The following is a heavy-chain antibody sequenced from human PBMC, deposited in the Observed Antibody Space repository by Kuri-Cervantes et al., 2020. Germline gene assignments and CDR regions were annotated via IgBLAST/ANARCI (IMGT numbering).Heavy chain of an antibody. Sequence: SETLSLTCTVSGGSVSSGRYYWSWIRQPPGKGLEWIGYIFYSGSTNYNPSLKSRVTISVDMSKNQFSLKLSSVTAADTAVYYCARGIPLLRYFDWLSYFDYWGQGTLVTVSS. CDR3: ARGIPLLRYFDWLSYFDY. V-gene: IGHV4-61*01. CDR1: GGSVSSGRYY. D-gene: IGHD3-9*01. CDR2: IFYSGST. J-gene: IGHJ4*02.